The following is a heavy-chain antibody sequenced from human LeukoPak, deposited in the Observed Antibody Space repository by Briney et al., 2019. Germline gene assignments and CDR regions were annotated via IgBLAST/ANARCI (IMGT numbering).Heavy chain of an antibody. D-gene: IGHD6-13*01. V-gene: IGHV6-1*01. Sequence: SQTLSLICAISGDSVSSNSAAWNWVRQSTSRGLEWLGRTYYRSKWYNDYAVSVKSRITINPDTSKNQFSLQLNSVTPEDTAVYYCARGGKQLNYWGQGTLVTVSS. CDR2: TYYRSKWYN. CDR3: ARGGKQLNY. J-gene: IGHJ4*02. CDR1: GDSVSSNSAA.